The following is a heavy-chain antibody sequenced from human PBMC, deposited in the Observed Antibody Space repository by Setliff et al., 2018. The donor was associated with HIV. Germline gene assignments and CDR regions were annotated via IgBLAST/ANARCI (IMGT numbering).Heavy chain of an antibody. CDR2: IWYDGSNK. Sequence: GGSLRLSCAASGFTFSGYGIHWVRQAPGKGLEWVAVIWYDGSNKYYADSVTGRFTISRDNSKNLLYLQMNNLRAEDTAVYYCAREPMRASNSLMCWFHDYWGQGALVTVSS. J-gene: IGHJ4*02. CDR1: GFTFSGYG. CDR3: AREPMRASNSLMCWFHDY. V-gene: IGHV3-33*01. D-gene: IGHD3-10*01.